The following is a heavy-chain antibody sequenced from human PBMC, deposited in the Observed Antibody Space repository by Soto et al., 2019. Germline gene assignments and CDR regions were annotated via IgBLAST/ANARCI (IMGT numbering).Heavy chain of an antibody. V-gene: IGHV3-33*01. J-gene: IGHJ6*02. Sequence: PVGSLRLSCAASGFTFSSYGMHWVRQAPGKGLEWVAVIWYDGSNKYYADSVKGRFTISRDNSKNTLYLQMNSLRAEDTAVYYCAGSGHYYYYGMDVWGQGTTVTVSS. CDR1: GFTFSSYG. D-gene: IGHD3-10*01. CDR2: IWYDGSNK. CDR3: AGSGHYYYYGMDV.